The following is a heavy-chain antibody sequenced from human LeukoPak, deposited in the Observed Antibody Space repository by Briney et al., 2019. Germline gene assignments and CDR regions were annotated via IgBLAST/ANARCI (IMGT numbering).Heavy chain of an antibody. V-gene: IGHV4-34*01. Sequence: SETLSLTCAVYGGSFSGYYWSWIRQPPGKGLEWIGEINHSGSTNYNPSLKSRVTISVDTSKNQFSLKLSSVTAADTAVYYCARAGGVAAAGTRDSAFDYWGQGTLVTVSS. J-gene: IGHJ4*02. CDR1: GGSFSGYY. CDR3: ARAGGVAAAGTRDSAFDY. D-gene: IGHD6-13*01. CDR2: INHSGST.